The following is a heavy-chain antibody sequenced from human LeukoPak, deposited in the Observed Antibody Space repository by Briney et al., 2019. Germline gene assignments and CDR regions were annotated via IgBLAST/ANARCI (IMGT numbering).Heavy chain of an antibody. V-gene: IGHV4-38-2*01. D-gene: IGHD3-9*01. CDR1: GYSISGGYY. Sequence: PSETLSLTCAVSGYSISGGYYWGWIRQPPGKGLGWIGSIYHSGSTYYNPSLKSRVTISVDTSKTQFSLKLSSVTAADTAVYYCARVRYFAWSDWFDPWGQGTLVTVSS. CDR3: ARVRYFAWSDWFDP. J-gene: IGHJ5*02. CDR2: IYHSGST.